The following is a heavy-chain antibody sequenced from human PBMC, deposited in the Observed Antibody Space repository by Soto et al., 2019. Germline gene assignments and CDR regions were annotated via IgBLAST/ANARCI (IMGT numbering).Heavy chain of an antibody. D-gene: IGHD2-2*01. Sequence: PGGSLRLSCAASGFTFSSYAMSWVRQAPGKGLEWVSGISGSGGNTYYADSVKGRFTISRDNSKNSLYLQMNSLRAEDTAVYYCARGLGQQVPALSPPYYYMDVWGKGTTVTVSS. CDR3: ARGLGQQVPALSPPYYYMDV. CDR1: GFTFSSYA. J-gene: IGHJ6*03. V-gene: IGHV3-23*01. CDR2: ISGSGGNT.